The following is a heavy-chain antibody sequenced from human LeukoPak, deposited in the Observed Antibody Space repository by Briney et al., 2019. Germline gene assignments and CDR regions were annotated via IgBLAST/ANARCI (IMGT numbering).Heavy chain of an antibody. CDR2: ISGSVGRT. Sequence: PGRSLRPSCAASGFTSTSNAMSWDRPAPEKGMGWVSSISGSVGRTYYEDAVKGRSTISRDNSKNTLYLQMNSLRAEDTGVYYCAREPGMGYCSSTSCYRGPPYFDYWGQGTLVTVSS. V-gene: IGHV3-23*01. D-gene: IGHD2-2*01. CDR1: GFTSTSNA. J-gene: IGHJ4*02. CDR3: AREPGMGYCSSTSCYRGPPYFDY.